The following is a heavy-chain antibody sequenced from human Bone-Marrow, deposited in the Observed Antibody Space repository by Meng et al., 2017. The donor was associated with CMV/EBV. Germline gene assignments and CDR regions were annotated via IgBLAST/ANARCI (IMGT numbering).Heavy chain of an antibody. CDR3: AKDPTAGYCSSTSCNGDYFDY. D-gene: IGHD2-2*03. CDR1: GFTLSSNW. V-gene: IGHV3-74*01. Sequence: GGSLRLSCSASGFTLSSNWMHWVRQAPGKGLVWVSRINSDGGSTNYADSVKGRFTISRDNARNTLHLQMNSLRADDTAVYYCAKDPTAGYCSSTSCNGDYFDYWGQGTLVTVSS. CDR2: INSDGGST. J-gene: IGHJ4*02.